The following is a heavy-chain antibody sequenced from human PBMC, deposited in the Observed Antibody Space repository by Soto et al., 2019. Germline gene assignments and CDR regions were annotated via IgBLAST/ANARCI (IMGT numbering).Heavy chain of an antibody. Sequence: QVQLVESGGGVVQPGRSLRLSCAASGFTFSSYGMHWVRQAPGKGLEWVAVISYDGSNKYYADSVKGRFTISRDNSKISLYLQMNSLRAEDTAVYYCAKFTLVAGTTGYWGQGNLVTVSS. D-gene: IGHD1-1*01. CDR2: ISYDGSNK. J-gene: IGHJ4*02. V-gene: IGHV3-30*18. CDR3: AKFTLVAGTTGY. CDR1: GFTFSSYG.